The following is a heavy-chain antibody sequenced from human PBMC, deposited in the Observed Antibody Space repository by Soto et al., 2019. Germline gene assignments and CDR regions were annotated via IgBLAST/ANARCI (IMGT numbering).Heavy chain of an antibody. J-gene: IGHJ4*02. CDR2: ISAYNGNT. CDR3: ARDVPGKVLRYFDWLPALDY. D-gene: IGHD3-9*01. CDR1: GYTFTSYG. Sequence: PGASVKVSCKASGYTFTSYGISWVRQAPGQGLEWMGWISAYNGNTNYAQKLQGRVTMTTDTSTSTAYMELRSLRSDDTAVYYCARDVPGKVLRYFDWLPALDYWGQGTLVTVSS. V-gene: IGHV1-18*01.